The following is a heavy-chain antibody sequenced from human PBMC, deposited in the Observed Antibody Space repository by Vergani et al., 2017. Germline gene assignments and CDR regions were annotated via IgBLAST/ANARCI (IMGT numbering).Heavy chain of an antibody. J-gene: IGHJ4*02. V-gene: IGHV3-33*05. Sequence: QVQLVESGGNLVQPGRSLRLSCAAAGFKFSNFGMHWVRQVPGKGLEWVAFISYNGGNQYYADSVQGRFTISRDNTKNILYLQMSSLRVEDTALYYCAKDSGFEELLLGTIDYWGQGTLVTVSS. CDR1: GFKFSNFG. CDR3: AKDSGFEELLLGTIDY. CDR2: ISYNGGNQ. D-gene: IGHD3-10*01.